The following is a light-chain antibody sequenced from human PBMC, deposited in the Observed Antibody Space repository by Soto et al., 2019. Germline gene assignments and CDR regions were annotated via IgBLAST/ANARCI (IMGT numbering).Light chain of an antibody. J-gene: IGKJ1*01. CDR3: QQYNGCSPWT. V-gene: IGKV3-20*01. CDR1: QSVTSSY. Sequence: EIVLTQSPGTLSLSPGDRATLSCRASQSVTSSYLAWYQQKPGQAPRLLIYGASNWATGVPDRFSGSGSGTEFTLTISSLQPDDLVTYYCQQYNGCSPWTFGQGTKVDIK. CDR2: GAS.